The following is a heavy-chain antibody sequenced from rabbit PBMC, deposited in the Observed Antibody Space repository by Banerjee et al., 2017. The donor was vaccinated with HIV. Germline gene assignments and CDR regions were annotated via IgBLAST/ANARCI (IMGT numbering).Heavy chain of an antibody. V-gene: IGHV1S45*01. Sequence: QEQLEESGGDLVKPEGSLTLTCTASGFDLSSSYWICWVRQAPGKGLELIACIYSSSGITYYASWAKGRFTISKTSSTTVTLQMTSLTAADTATYFCATSSYAGYGFKLWGQGTLVTVS. J-gene: IGHJ4*01. CDR3: ATSSYAGYGFKL. CDR2: IYSSSGIT. CDR1: GFDLSSSYW. D-gene: IGHD7-1*01.